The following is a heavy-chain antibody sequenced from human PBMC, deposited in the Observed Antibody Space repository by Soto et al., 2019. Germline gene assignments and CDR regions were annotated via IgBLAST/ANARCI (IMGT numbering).Heavy chain of an antibody. CDR2: ISPYNGNT. Sequence: QIQLVQSAAEVKKPGASVKVSCKTSGYTFVSYGISWVRQAPGQGLEWMGWISPYNGNTNFAQRFRGRVTLTTDTSPDRVYLDLGRLKSDDTDVYYCARAPNLFDSSGDYDHWGQGTLITVSS. D-gene: IGHD3-22*01. CDR3: ARAPNLFDSSGDYDH. J-gene: IGHJ5*02. CDR1: GYTFVSYG. V-gene: IGHV1-18*04.